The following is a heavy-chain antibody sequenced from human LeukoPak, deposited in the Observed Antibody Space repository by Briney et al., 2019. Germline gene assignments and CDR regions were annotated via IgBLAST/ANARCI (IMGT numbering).Heavy chain of an antibody. CDR3: ATGTYILRYAC. CDR1: GGSFSDYY. Sequence: SETLSLTCAVYGGSFSDYYWSWIRQPPGKGLEWIGEINHSGSTNYNPSLKSRVTISVDTSKNQFSLKLNSVTAADTAVYYRATGTYILRYACWGQGTLVTVSS. D-gene: IGHD2-8*01. V-gene: IGHV4-34*01. J-gene: IGHJ4*02. CDR2: INHSGST.